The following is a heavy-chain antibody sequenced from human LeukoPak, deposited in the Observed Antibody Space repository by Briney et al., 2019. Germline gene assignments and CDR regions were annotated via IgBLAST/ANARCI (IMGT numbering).Heavy chain of an antibody. CDR3: ARDAENSYDAFDI. V-gene: IGHV3-23*01. CDR2: ISGSGGST. Sequence: GGTLRLSCAASGFTFSSYGMSWVRQAPGKGLEWVSAISGSGGSTYYADSVKGRFTISRDNAKNSLYLQMNSLRAEDTAVYYCARDAENSYDAFDIWGQGTMVTVSS. D-gene: IGHD5-18*01. CDR1: GFTFSSYG. J-gene: IGHJ3*02.